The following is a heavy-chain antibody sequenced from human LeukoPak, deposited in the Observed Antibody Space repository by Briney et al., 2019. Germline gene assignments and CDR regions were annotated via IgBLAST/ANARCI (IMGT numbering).Heavy chain of an antibody. CDR1: GVSISSYY. V-gene: IGHV4-4*07. Sequence: SETLSLTCSVSGVSISSYYWSWIRQPAGKGLEWIGRIYTSGSTNYNPSLKSRVTMSIDTSKNQFSLKLSSVTAADTAVYYCARAGVDLGYSSGWYPPNWFDPWGQGTLVTVSS. CDR2: IYTSGST. CDR3: ARAGVDLGYSSGWYPPNWFDP. D-gene: IGHD6-19*01. J-gene: IGHJ5*02.